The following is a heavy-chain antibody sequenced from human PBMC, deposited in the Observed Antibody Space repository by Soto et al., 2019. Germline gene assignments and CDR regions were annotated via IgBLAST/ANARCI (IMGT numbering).Heavy chain of an antibody. D-gene: IGHD3-22*01. Sequence: VKRACKGACYSFTSYGISWVRQAPGQGLEWMGWISAYNGNTNYAQKLQGRVTMTTDTSTSTAYMELRSLRSDDTAVYYCARDIDYYYSSGHYFPFDYRGQGTLVTVSA. V-gene: IGHV1-18*01. J-gene: IGHJ4*02. CDR3: ARDIDYYYSSGHYFPFDY. CDR1: CYSFTSYG. CDR2: ISAYNGNT.